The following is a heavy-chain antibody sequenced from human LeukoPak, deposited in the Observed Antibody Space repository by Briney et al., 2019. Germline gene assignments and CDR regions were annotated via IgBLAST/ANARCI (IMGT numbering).Heavy chain of an antibody. V-gene: IGHV3-30*04. Sequence: GGSLILSCAASEFTLKIYPMHWVRQAPGKGLEWLSVISHDGSDKNNADSVKGRFIISRDNSKNTIYLQLNSLRPEDTAMYYCARERVQTTVDAFDIWGLGTMVIVSS. CDR1: EFTLKIYP. CDR3: ARERVQTTVDAFDI. D-gene: IGHD4-17*01. CDR2: ISHDGSDK. J-gene: IGHJ3*02.